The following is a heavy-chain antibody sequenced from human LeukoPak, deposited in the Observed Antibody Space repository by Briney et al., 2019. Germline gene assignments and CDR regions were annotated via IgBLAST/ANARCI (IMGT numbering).Heavy chain of an antibody. J-gene: IGHJ6*02. CDR3: ARGSEYQLPFYGMDV. Sequence: TSETLSLTCTVSGGSISTYYWSWIRQPPGRGLEWIGYIYYTGSTNYNPSLKSRVTISVDTSKNQFPLKLSSVTAADTAVYYCARGSEYQLPFYGMDVWGQGTTVTVS. CDR1: GGSISTYY. D-gene: IGHD2-2*01. CDR2: IYYTGST. V-gene: IGHV4-59*08.